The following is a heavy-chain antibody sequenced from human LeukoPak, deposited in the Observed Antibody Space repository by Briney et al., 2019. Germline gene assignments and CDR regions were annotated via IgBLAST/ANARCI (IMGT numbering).Heavy chain of an antibody. D-gene: IGHD3/OR15-3a*01. CDR1: GDSVTTYY. J-gene: IGHJ5*02. CDR3: ARLDCYDVVGWYNH. V-gene: IGHV4-59*08. Sequence: SETLSLTCSVSGDSVTTYYWSWLRQATGKGLEWIGYVSHDGTTNYTPSLRSRVIMSVDTANNTISLRLTSVTAADTAIYYCARLDCYDVVGWYNHWGRGTQVTVS. CDR2: VSHDGTT.